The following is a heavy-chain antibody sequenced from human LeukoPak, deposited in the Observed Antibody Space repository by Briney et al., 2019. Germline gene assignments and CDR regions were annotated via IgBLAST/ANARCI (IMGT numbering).Heavy chain of an antibody. V-gene: IGHV4-39*01. CDR3: ATHRRSGSGGSENAFEI. J-gene: IGHJ3*02. CDR1: GDSTSSCTYY. CDR2: IYDSGTT. D-gene: IGHD5-12*01. Sequence: SETLSLTCTVSGDSTSSCTYYWDWIRQAPGKGLEWIGNIYDSGTTHYNPSLKSRVTISGDTSNNQFSLKLNSVTAADTAIYYCATHRRSGSGGSENAFEIWGQGTMVTVSS.